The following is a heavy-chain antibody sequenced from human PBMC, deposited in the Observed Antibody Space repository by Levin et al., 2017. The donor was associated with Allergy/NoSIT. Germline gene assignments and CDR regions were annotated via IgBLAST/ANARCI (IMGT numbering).Heavy chain of an antibody. V-gene: IGHV4-59*01. J-gene: IGHJ4*02. CDR2: IYYTGSS. CDR1: GGSISNYY. Sequence: NPSETLSLTCTVSGGSISNYYWSWIRQPPGKGLEWIGYIYYTGSSDYNPSLKSRVTISVDTSKNQFSLRLSSVTAADTAVYYCARVGSGYDQDFDYWGQGTLVTVSS. D-gene: IGHD5-12*01. CDR3: ARVGSGYDQDFDY.